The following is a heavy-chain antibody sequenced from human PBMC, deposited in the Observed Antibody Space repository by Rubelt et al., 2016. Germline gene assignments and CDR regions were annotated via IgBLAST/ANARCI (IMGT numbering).Heavy chain of an antibody. CDR1: GVSIGTDH. J-gene: IGHJ4*02. D-gene: IGHD3-3*01. CDR3: AKETIFGRVGNFDY. V-gene: IGHV3-23*01. CDR2: ISGSGGST. Sequence: VQLRESGPGLVKPSGTLSLTCAVSGVSIGTDHWWSWVRQPPGKGLEWVSAISGSGGSTYYADSVKGRFTISRDNSKNTRYLQMNSLRAEDTAVYYCAKETIFGRVGNFDYWGQGTLVTVSS.